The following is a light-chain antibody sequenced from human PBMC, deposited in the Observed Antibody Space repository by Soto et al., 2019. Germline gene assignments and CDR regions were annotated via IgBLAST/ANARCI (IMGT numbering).Light chain of an antibody. CDR1: SSDVGGYNS. CDR2: DVS. V-gene: IGLV2-11*01. J-gene: IGLJ1*01. CDR3: CSYAGSLDV. Sequence: QSALTQPRSVSGSPGQSVTISCTGTSSDVGGYNSVSWYQQHPGKAPKLMIYDVSKRPSGVPDRFSGSKSGNTASLTISGLQAEDEADYYCCSYAGSLDVFGTGTKLPVL.